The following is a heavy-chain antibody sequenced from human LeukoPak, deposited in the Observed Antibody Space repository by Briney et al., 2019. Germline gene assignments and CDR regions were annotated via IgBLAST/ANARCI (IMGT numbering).Heavy chain of an antibody. CDR2: IWYDGSNK. CDR3: ARDGAVAGMMGALDY. J-gene: IGHJ4*02. V-gene: IGHV3-33*01. D-gene: IGHD6-19*01. Sequence: GRSLRLSCAASGFTFSSYGMHWVRQAPGKGLEWVAVIWYDGSNKYYADSVKGRFTISRDNSKNTLYLQMNSLRAEDTAVYYCARDGAVAGMMGALDYWGQGTLVTVSP. CDR1: GFTFSSYG.